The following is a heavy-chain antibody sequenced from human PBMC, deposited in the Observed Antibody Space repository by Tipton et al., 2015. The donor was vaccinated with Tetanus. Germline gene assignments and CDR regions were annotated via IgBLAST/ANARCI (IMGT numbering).Heavy chain of an antibody. J-gene: IGHJ4*02. Sequence: GSLRLSCAASGFTFSDYYMTWIRQAPGKGLEWVSYISGSGATIYYADSVRGRFTISRDNTKNSLYLQMNSLRAEDTAVFYCAKRPPSGTHAYWGQGFLVTVSS. CDR1: GFTFSDYY. V-gene: IGHV3-11*01. CDR2: ISGSGATI. CDR3: AKRPPSGTHAY.